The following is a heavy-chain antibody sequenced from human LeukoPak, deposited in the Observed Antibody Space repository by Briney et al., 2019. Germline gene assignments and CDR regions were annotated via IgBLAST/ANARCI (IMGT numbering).Heavy chain of an antibody. CDR1: GFTFSSYS. CDR2: ISSSSSYI. CDR3: ARAKSPYYYYYMAV. J-gene: IGHJ6*03. V-gene: IGHV3-21*01. Sequence: GGSLRLSCAASGFTFSSYSMNWVRQAPGKGLEWVSSISSSSSYIYYADSVKGRFTISRDNAKNSLYLQMNSLRAEDTAVYYCARAKSPYYYYYMAVWGKGPTVTASS.